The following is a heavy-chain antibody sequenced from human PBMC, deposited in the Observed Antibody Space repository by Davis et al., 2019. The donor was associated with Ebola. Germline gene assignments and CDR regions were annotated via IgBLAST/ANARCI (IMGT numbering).Heavy chain of an antibody. CDR2: IYPDDSDT. D-gene: IGHD6-19*01. CDR1: GFTFTTYW. V-gene: IGHV5-51*01. J-gene: IGHJ3*02. CDR3: ARQAVAGTDAFDI. Sequence: GESLKISCKGSGFTFTTYWIAWVRQVPGKGLECMGIIYPDDSDTRYSPSFEGQVTISADKSINTAYLQWSSLKASDTGKYYCARQAVAGTDAFDIWGQGTMVTVSS.